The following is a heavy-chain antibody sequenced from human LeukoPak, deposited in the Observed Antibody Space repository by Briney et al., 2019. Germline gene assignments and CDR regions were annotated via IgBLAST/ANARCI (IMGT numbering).Heavy chain of an antibody. CDR1: GFTFSSYW. J-gene: IGHJ6*03. D-gene: IGHD3-3*01. V-gene: IGHV3-7*01. CDR2: IKQDGSEK. CDR3: SSSRITIFGVVIGPPNYYYYMDV. Sequence: PGGSLRLSCAASGFTFSSYWMSWVRQAPGKGLEWVANIKQDGSEKYYVDSVKGRFTISRDNDKNSLYLQMNSLRAEDTAVYYCSSSRITIFGVVIGPPNYYYYMDVWGKGTTVTVSS.